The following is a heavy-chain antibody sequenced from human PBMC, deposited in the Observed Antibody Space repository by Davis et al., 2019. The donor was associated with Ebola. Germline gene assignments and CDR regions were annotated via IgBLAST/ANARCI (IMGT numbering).Heavy chain of an antibody. CDR3: ARGLDYDFWSGPFDY. D-gene: IGHD3-3*01. CDR2: LSYDGSYD. Sequence: GESLKISCAASGFTFNYLGMHWVRQAPGKGLEWVATLSYDGSYDFYADSVKGRFTISRDNSKNTLYLQMSSLRADDTAVYYCARGLDYDFWSGPFDYWGQGTLVTVSS. J-gene: IGHJ4*02. CDR1: GFTFNYLG. V-gene: IGHV3-30*03.